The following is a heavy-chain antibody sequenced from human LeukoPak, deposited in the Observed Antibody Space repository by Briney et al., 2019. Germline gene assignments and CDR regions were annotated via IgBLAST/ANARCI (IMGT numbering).Heavy chain of an antibody. Sequence: ASVKVSCKASGYTFTGYYMHWVRQAPGQGLEWMGWINPNSGGTNYAQKFQGRVTMTRDTSISTAYMELSRLRSDDTAVYYCATSVAVAGTFDYWGQGTLVTVSS. CDR3: ATSVAVAGTFDY. V-gene: IGHV1-2*02. CDR1: GYTFTGYY. D-gene: IGHD6-19*01. J-gene: IGHJ4*02. CDR2: INPNSGGT.